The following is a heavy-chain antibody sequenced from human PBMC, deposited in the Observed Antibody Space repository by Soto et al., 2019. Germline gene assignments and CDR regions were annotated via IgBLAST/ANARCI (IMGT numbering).Heavy chain of an antibody. J-gene: IGHJ4*02. CDR3: ASTASREYSYGVFDY. Sequence: GGSLRLSCAASGFTFSDHYMDWVRQAPGKGLEWVGRIRNKANSHTTEYAASVKGRFTISRDDSKNSLYLHMNSLKAEDTAVYYCASTASREYSYGVFDYWGQGTLVTVSS. V-gene: IGHV3-72*01. D-gene: IGHD5-18*01. CDR2: IRNKANSHTT. CDR1: GFTFSDHY.